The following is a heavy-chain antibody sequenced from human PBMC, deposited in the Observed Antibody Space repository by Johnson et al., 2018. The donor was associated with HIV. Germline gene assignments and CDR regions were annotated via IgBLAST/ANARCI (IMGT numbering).Heavy chain of an antibody. Sequence: EVQLVESGGGLVQPGGSLRLSCAASGFTFSSYAMHWVRPAPGNGLEWLSAISGSGGNTYYAVSIKGRYTTSRDNAKKSLYMQRNSLRAEDTAVYYCGGRDRSPDVFDIWGQGTMVTVSS. CDR3: GGRDRSPDVFDI. J-gene: IGHJ3*02. CDR2: ISGSGGNT. CDR1: GFTFSSYA. D-gene: IGHD3-16*02. V-gene: IGHV3-48*01.